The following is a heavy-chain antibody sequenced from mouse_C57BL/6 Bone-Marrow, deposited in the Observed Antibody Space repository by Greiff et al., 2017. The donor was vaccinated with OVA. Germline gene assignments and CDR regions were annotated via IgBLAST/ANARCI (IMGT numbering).Heavy chain of an antibody. J-gene: IGHJ3*01. D-gene: IGHD2-2*01. V-gene: IGHV14-4*01. Sequence: EVKLVESGAELVRPGASVKLSCTASGFNIKDDYMHWVKQRPEQGLEWIGWIDPENGDTEYASKFQGKATIAADTSSNTAYLQLSSLTSEDTAVYYCTYYGYAWFAYWGQGTLVTVAA. CDR3: TYYGYAWFAY. CDR2: IDPENGDT. CDR1: GFNIKDDY.